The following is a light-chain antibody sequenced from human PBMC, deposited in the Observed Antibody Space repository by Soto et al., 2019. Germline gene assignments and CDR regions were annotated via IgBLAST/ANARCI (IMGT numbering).Light chain of an antibody. J-gene: IGLJ2*01. V-gene: IGLV1-40*01. CDR3: QSYDSSLSAHVV. CDR2: GNS. CDR1: SSNIGAGYD. Sequence: QAVVTQPPSVSGAPGQRVTISCTGSSSNIGAGYDVHWYQQLPGTAPKLLIYGNSNRPSGVPDRFSGSKSGTSASLAITGLQVEDEADYYCQSYDSSLSAHVVFGGGTQLTVL.